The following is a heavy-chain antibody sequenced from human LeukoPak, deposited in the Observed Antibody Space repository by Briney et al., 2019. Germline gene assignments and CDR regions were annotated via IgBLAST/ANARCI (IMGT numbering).Heavy chain of an antibody. CDR2: INAGNGNT. V-gene: IGHV1-3*01. J-gene: IGHJ4*02. CDR1: EYTFTSYA. CDR3: AKTPRKDPLLWFGESLDY. D-gene: IGHD3-10*01. Sequence: ASVKVSCKASEYTFTSYAMQWVRQAPGQRLEWMGWINAGNGNTKYSQKFQGRVTITRDTSASTAYMELSSLRSEDTAVYYCAKTPRKDPLLWFGESLDYWGQGTLVTVSS.